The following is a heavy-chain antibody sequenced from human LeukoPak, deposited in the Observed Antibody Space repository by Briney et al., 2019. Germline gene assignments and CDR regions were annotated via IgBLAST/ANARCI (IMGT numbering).Heavy chain of an antibody. Sequence: PGGSLRLSCAASGFTFSSYSMNWVRQAPGKGLEWVSYISSSGSTIYYADSVKGRFTISRDNAKNSLYLQMNSLRAEDTAVYYCARDLDPVVVVAATREPQGYWGQGTLVTVSS. J-gene: IGHJ4*02. CDR3: ARDLDPVVVVAATREPQGY. V-gene: IGHV3-48*04. CDR1: GFTFSSYS. D-gene: IGHD2-15*01. CDR2: ISSSGSTI.